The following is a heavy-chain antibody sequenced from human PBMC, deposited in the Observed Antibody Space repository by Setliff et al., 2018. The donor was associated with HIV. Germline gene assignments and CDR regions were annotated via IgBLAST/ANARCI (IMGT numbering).Heavy chain of an antibody. CDR3: AIGDEYPGVFQS. CDR1: GGSISSYY. D-gene: IGHD2-2*01. J-gene: IGHJ5*02. V-gene: IGHV4-4*07. CDR2: IYTSGST. Sequence: SETLSLTCTVSGGSISSYYWSWIRQPAGKGLEWIGRIYTSGSTNYNPSLKSRVTMSVDTSKNQFSLKLSSVTAADTAVYYCAIGDEYPGVFQSWGQGKVVTAPQ.